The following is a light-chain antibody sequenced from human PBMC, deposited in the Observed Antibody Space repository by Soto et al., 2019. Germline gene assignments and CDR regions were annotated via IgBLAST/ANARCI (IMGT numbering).Light chain of an antibody. Sequence: QSVLTQPPSVSAAPGQKVTICCSGSSSNFGTNYVSWYQQLPGTAPKLLIYENNKRPSGIPDRFSGSRSGTSATLGITGLQTGDEADYYCGTWDSSLSGNFVFGTGTKVTV. CDR1: SSNFGTNY. CDR2: ENN. V-gene: IGLV1-51*02. CDR3: GTWDSSLSGNFV. J-gene: IGLJ1*01.